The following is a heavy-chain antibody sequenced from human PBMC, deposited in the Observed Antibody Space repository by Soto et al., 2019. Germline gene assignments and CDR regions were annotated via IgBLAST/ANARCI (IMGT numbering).Heavy chain of an antibody. J-gene: IGHJ4*02. Sequence: VQLVQSGAEVKKPGASVKVSCKASGYTFTSYAMHWVRQAPGQRLEWMGWINAGNGNTKYSQKFQGRVTITRDTSASTAYMELSSLRSEDTAVYYCARADFWSGYYGGYYFDYWGQGTLVTVSS. V-gene: IGHV1-3*01. CDR3: ARADFWSGYYGGYYFDY. CDR2: INAGNGNT. D-gene: IGHD3-3*01. CDR1: GYTFTSYA.